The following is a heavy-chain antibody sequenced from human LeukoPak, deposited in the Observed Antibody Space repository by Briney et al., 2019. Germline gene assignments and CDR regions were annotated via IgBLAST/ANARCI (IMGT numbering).Heavy chain of an antibody. V-gene: IGHV3-73*01. Sequence: GGSLRLSCAASGFTFSGSDMHWVRQASGKGLEWVGRIRGKANNYATAYAASVKGRFTISRDNSKNTLDLQMNSLRAEDTAVYYCARNAGALTTVTHFDYWGQGTLVTVSS. CDR3: ARNAGALTTVTHFDY. CDR1: GFTFSGSD. J-gene: IGHJ4*02. D-gene: IGHD4-11*01. CDR2: IRGKANNYAT.